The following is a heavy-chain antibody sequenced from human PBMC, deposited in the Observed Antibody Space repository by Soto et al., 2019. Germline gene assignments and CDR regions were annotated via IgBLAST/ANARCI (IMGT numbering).Heavy chain of an antibody. CDR1: GGSISSGDYY. CDR3: ATESVLPYYYGMDV. J-gene: IGHJ6*02. V-gene: IGHV4-30-4*01. Sequence: KPSETLSLTCTVSGGSISSGDYYWSWIRQPPGKGLEWIGYIYYSGSTYYNPSLKSRVTISVDTSKNQFSLKLSSVTAADTAVYYCATESVLPYYYGMDVWGQGTTVTVSS. D-gene: IGHD2-15*01. CDR2: IYYSGST.